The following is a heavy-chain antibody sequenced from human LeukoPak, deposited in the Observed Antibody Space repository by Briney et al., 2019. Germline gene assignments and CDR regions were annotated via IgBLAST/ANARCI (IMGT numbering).Heavy chain of an antibody. V-gene: IGHV3-30*02. CDR1: GFTFSSYS. J-gene: IGHJ3*02. CDR2: IRYDGSKE. Sequence: PGGSLRLSCTASGFTFSSYSLNWVRQAPGKGLEWVAFIRYDGSKEYYVDSVKGRFTISRDNSKKTLYLQMNSLRDEDTAVYYCARVYRWYSSSPDGFDMWGQGTMVTVSS. D-gene: IGHD6-6*01. CDR3: ARVYRWYSSSPDGFDM.